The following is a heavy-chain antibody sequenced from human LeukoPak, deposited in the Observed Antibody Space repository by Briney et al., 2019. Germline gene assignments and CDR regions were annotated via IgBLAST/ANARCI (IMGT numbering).Heavy chain of an antibody. J-gene: IGHJ4*02. V-gene: IGHV4-59*08. CDR1: GCTIRSYY. Sequence: SETLSLTCTVSGCTIRSYYWSWIRQPPGKGLEWIGYIYYSGSTNYNPSLKSRVTISVDTSKNQFSLKLSSVTAADTAVYYCARGTWSSSIDYWGQGTLVTVSS. D-gene: IGHD6-6*01. CDR3: ARGTWSSSIDY. CDR2: IYYSGST.